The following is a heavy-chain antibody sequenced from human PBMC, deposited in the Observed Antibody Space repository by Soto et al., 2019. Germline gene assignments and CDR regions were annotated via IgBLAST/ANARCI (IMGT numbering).Heavy chain of an antibody. CDR2: IWYDGSNK. CDR3: ARGDRAAGTSGYYFDY. J-gene: IGHJ4*02. V-gene: IGHV3-33*01. Sequence: GGSLRLSCAASGFTFSSYGMHWVRQAPGKGLEWVAVIWYDGSNKYYADSVKGRFTISRDNSKNTLYLQMNSLRAEDTAVYYCARGDRAAGTSGYYFDYWGQGTLVTVSS. CDR1: GFTFSSYG. D-gene: IGHD6-13*01.